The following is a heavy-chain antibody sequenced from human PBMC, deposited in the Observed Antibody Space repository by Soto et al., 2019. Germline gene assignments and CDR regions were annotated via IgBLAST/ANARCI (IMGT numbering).Heavy chain of an antibody. CDR3: AREYYDSSGYYFYFDY. CDR2: IYYSGST. D-gene: IGHD3-22*01. Sequence: SETLSLTCTVSGGSISSYYWSWIRQPPGKGLEWIGYIYYSGSTNSNPSLKSRVTISVDTSKNQFSLKLSSVTAADTAVYYCAREYYDSSGYYFYFDYWGQGTLVTVSS. J-gene: IGHJ4*02. CDR1: GGSISSYY. V-gene: IGHV4-59*01.